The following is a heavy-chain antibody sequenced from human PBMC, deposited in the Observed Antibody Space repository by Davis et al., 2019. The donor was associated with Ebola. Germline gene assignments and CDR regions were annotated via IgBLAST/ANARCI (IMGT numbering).Heavy chain of an antibody. CDR3: ARGRADYDFWSGPSDEFDY. V-gene: IGHV4-59*11. Sequence: PSETLSLTCTVSGGSISSHYWSWIRQPPGKGLEWIGYIYYSGSTNYNPSLKSRVTISVDTSKNQFSLKLSSVTAADTAVYYCARGRADYDFWSGPSDEFDYWGQGTLVTVSS. CDR1: GGSISSHY. J-gene: IGHJ4*02. CDR2: IYYSGST. D-gene: IGHD3-3*01.